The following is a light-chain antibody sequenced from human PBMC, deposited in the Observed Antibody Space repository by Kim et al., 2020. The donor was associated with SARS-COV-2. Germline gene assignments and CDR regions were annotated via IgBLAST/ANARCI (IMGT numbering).Light chain of an antibody. CDR3: QVWDSNSDHQV. J-gene: IGLJ3*02. V-gene: IGLV3-21*04. Sequence: SYELTQPPSVALAPGETARLTWGGDNIGGKSVHWYQQKPGQAPMLVIYYDSDRPSGIPERFSGSNSGNTATLTISRVEAGDEADYYCQVWDSNSDHQVFGGGTQLTVL. CDR2: YDS. CDR1: NIGGKS.